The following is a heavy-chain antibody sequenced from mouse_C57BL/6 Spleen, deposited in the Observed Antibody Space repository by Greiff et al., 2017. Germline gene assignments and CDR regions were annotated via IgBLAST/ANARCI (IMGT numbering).Heavy chain of an antibody. CDR1: GYTFTDYY. V-gene: IGHV1-26*01. CDR2: INPNNGGT. J-gene: IGHJ4*01. D-gene: IGHD2-5*01. CDR3: ARVYYSIYEDYTMDY. Sequence: VQLQQSGPELVKPGASVKISCKASGYTFTDYYMNWVKQSHGKSLEWIGDINPNNGGTSYNQKFKGKGTLTVDKSSSTAYMELRSLTSEDSAVSYCARVYYSIYEDYTMDYCGEKASVTLSS.